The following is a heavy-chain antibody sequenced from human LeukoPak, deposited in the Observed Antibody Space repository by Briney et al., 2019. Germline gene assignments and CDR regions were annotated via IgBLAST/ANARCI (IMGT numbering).Heavy chain of an antibody. J-gene: IGHJ6*03. Sequence: SETLSLTCAVYGGSFSGYYWSWIRQPPGKGLEWIGEINHSGSTNYNPSLKSRVTISVDTSKNQFSLKLSSVTAADTAVYYCARVNWYYYYYYMDVWGKGTTVAVSS. CDR1: GGSFSGYY. CDR2: INHSGST. CDR3: ARVNWYYYYYYMDV. V-gene: IGHV4-34*01.